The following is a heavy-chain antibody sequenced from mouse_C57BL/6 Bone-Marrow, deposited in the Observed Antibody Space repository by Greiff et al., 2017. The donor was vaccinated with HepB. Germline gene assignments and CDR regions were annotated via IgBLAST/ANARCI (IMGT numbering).Heavy chain of an antibody. V-gene: IGHV1-81*01. J-gene: IGHJ2*01. Sequence: VQLQQSGAELARPGASVKLSCKASGYTFTSYGISWVKQRTGQGLEWIGEIYPRSGNTYYNEKFKGKATLTADKSSSTAYMELRSLTSEDSAVYFGARFDDYDPVYFDYWGQGTTLTVSS. CDR1: GYTFTSYG. D-gene: IGHD2-4*01. CDR3: ARFDDYDPVYFDY. CDR2: IYPRSGNT.